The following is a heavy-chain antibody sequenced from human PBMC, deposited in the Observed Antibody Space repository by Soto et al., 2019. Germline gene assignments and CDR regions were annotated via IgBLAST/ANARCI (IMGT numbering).Heavy chain of an antibody. J-gene: IGHJ4*02. CDR2: ISAYNGNT. CDR1: GYTFTSYG. D-gene: IGHD1-7*01. CDR3: ARVRGTTGTTFSFGFDY. V-gene: IGHV1-18*01. Sequence: GASVKVSCKASGYTFTSYGISWVRQAPGQGLEWMGWISAYNGNTNYAQKLQGRVTMTTDTSTSTAYMELRSLRSDDTAVYYCARVRGTTGTTFSFGFDYWGQGTLVTVSS.